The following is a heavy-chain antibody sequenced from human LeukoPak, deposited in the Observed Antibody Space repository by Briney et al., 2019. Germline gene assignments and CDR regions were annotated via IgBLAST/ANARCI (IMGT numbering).Heavy chain of an antibody. J-gene: IGHJ3*02. D-gene: IGHD1-26*01. CDR1: GGSISSSSYY. CDR2: IYYSGST. Sequence: SETLSLTCTVSGGSISSSSYYWGWIRQPPGKGLEWIGSIYYSGSTYYNPSLKSRATISVDTSKNQFSLKLSSVTAADTAVYYCARAPVGGDAFDIWGQGTMVTVSS. V-gene: IGHV4-39*07. CDR3: ARAPVGGDAFDI.